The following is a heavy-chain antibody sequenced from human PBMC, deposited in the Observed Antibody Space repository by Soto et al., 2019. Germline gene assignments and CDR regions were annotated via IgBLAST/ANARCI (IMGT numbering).Heavy chain of an antibody. V-gene: IGHV1-18*01. J-gene: IGHJ6*02. D-gene: IGHD1-1*01. CDR1: GYPFTKFG. CDR3: AKDGGHGARTHIGGMDV. CDR2: ISGHSGGT. Sequence: QPQLVQSGVELKKPGASVRVSCKASGYPFTKFGINWVRQAPGQGLEWMGWISGHSGGTKYGPKFRDRLTIVTDTSSKTANMELRSLKSDATAVYYCAKDGGHGARTHIGGMDVWGQGTTVTVSS.